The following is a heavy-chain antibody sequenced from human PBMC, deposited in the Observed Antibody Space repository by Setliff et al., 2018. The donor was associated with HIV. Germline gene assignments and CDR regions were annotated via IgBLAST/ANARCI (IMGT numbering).Heavy chain of an antibody. Sequence: GSLRLSCAASGFTFSYYTMHWIRQTPDNGLEWVAVISYDGNSQYYADSVKGRFTLSRDNFRNTLYLQMNSLRPEDTAIYYCARDVTVRLSVEYYFDYWGQGTLVTVSS. J-gene: IGHJ4*02. V-gene: IGHV3-30*04. D-gene: IGHD2-15*01. CDR3: ARDVTVRLSVEYYFDY. CDR2: ISYDGNSQ. CDR1: GFTFSYYT.